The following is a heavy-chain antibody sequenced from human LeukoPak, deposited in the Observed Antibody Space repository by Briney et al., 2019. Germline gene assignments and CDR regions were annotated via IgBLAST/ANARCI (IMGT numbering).Heavy chain of an antibody. J-gene: IGHJ3*02. CDR1: GGSISSSSYY. V-gene: IGHV4-39*01. CDR3: ASLTVGAARNDAFDI. Sequence: PSETLSLTCTVSGGSISSSSYYWGWIRQPPGKGLEWIGSIYYSGSTYYNPSLKRRVTISVDTSKNQFSLKLSSVTAADTAVYYCASLTVGAARNDAFDIWGQGTMVTVSS. CDR2: IYYSGST. D-gene: IGHD1-26*01.